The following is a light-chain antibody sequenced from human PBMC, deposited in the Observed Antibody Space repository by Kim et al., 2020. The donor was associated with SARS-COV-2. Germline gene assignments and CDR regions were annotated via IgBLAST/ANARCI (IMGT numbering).Light chain of an antibody. V-gene: IGLV1-40*01. Sequence: QSVLTQPPSVSGAPGQRVTISCTGTTSNIGAGYDVHWYQQLPRTAPKLLIYTNTDRPSGVPDRFSASKSGTSASLAITGLQAEDEADYYCQSYDTGLSTVVFGGGTTLTVL. CDR2: TNT. CDR3: QSYDTGLSTVV. J-gene: IGLJ2*01. CDR1: TSNIGAGYD.